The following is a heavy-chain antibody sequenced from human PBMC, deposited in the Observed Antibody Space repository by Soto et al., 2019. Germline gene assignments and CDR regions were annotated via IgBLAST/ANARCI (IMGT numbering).Heavy chain of an antibody. J-gene: IGHJ4*02. CDR3: ARGRGESSSYFDY. D-gene: IGHD6-6*01. V-gene: IGHV4-34*01. Sequence: SETLSLTCAVYGGSFSGYYWSWIRQPPGKGLEWIGEINHSGSTNYNPSLKSRVTISVDPSKNQFSLKLSSVTAADTAVYYCARGRGESSSYFDYWGQGTLVTVSS. CDR1: GGSFSGYY. CDR2: INHSGST.